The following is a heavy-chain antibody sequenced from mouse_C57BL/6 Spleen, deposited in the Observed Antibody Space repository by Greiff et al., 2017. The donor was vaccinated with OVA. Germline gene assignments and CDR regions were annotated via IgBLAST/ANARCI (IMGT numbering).Heavy chain of an antibody. Sequence: QVQLQQPGAELVKPGASVKLSCKASGYTFTSYWMHWVKQRPGQGLEWIGMIHPNSGSTNYNEKFKSKATLTVDKSSSTASMQLSSLTSEDSAVYYCARGNYDYDPFAYWGQGTLVTVSA. V-gene: IGHV1-64*01. J-gene: IGHJ3*01. CDR2: IHPNSGST. CDR3: ARGNYDYDPFAY. D-gene: IGHD2-4*01. CDR1: GYTFTSYW.